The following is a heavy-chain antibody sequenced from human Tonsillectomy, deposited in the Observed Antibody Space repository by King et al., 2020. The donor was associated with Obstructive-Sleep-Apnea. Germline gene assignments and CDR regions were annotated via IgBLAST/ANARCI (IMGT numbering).Heavy chain of an antibody. D-gene: IGHD3-3*01. CDR1: GYTFTSYG. J-gene: IGHJ4*02. CDR3: ARSGEFWSGYSYFDY. Sequence: QLVQSGAEVKKPGASVKVSCKASGYTFTSYGISWVRQAPGQGREWRCWISAYNGNTNSAQKLQGRVTMTTDTSTSTDYMELRSLRSDDTAVYYCARSGEFWSGYSYFDYWGQGTLVTVSS. CDR2: ISAYNGNT. V-gene: IGHV1-18*04.